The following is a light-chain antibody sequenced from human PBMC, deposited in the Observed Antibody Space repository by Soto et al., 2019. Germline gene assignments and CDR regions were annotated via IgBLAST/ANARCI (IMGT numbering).Light chain of an antibody. CDR1: HSVSSSY. CDR3: QQYGSSPRT. CDR2: GAS. Sequence: EIVLTQSPVTLSLSPWERATLSCRASHSVSSSYLAWYQQKPGQAPRLLIYGASSRATGIPDRFSGSGSATDFTLTISRLEPEDFAVYYCQQYGSSPRTFGQGTKVDIK. V-gene: IGKV3-20*01. J-gene: IGKJ1*01.